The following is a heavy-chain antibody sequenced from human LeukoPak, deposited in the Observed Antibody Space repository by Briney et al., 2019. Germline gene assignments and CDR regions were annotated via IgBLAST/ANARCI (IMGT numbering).Heavy chain of an antibody. D-gene: IGHD1-26*01. Sequence: KLGESLKISFAASGFPFSSYSMNWVRQAPGKGLEWVSSISSSSSYIYYADSVEGRFTISRDNPKNSPYLQMNSLRAEDTAVYYCARDHLVGAYDAFDIWGQGTMVTVSS. CDR1: GFPFSSYS. J-gene: IGHJ3*02. V-gene: IGHV3-21*01. CDR2: ISSSSSYI. CDR3: ARDHLVGAYDAFDI.